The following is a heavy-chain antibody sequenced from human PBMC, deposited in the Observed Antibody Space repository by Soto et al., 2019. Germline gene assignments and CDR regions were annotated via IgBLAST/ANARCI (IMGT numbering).Heavy chain of an antibody. CDR2: ISSSGSTI. CDR1: GFTFSSYE. CDR3: ARRYCSSTSCYRYYYYGMDV. V-gene: IGHV3-48*03. Sequence: GESLKISCAASGFTFSSYEMNWVRQAPGKGLEWVSYISSSGSTIYYADSVKGRFTISRDNAKNSLYLQMNSLRAEDTAVYYCARRYCSSTSCYRYYYYGMDVWGQGTTVTVSS. D-gene: IGHD2-2*01. J-gene: IGHJ6*02.